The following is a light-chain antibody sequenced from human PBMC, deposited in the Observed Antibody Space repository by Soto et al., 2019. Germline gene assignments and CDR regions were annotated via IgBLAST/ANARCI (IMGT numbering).Light chain of an antibody. J-gene: IGLJ2*01. CDR1: SSDVGGYNY. Sequence: QSALTQPASGSRSPGQSITISCTGTSSDVGGYNYVSWYQQHPGKAPKLMIYEVSNRPSGVSNRFSGSKSGNTASLTISGLQAEDEADYYCSSYTSSSTRVFGGGTKLTIL. V-gene: IGLV2-14*01. CDR3: SSYTSSSTRV. CDR2: EVS.